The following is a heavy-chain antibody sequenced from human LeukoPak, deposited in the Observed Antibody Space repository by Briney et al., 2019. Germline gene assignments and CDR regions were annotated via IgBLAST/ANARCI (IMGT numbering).Heavy chain of an antibody. CDR2: INPNSGGT. D-gene: IGHD6-13*01. Sequence: ASVKVSCKASGYTFTGYYMHWVRQAPGQGLEWMGWINPNSGGTNYAQKFQGRVTMTRDTSIGTAYMELSRLRSDDTAVYYCAREGGYRYQDYFDYWGQGTLVTVSS. V-gene: IGHV1-2*02. CDR3: AREGGYRYQDYFDY. CDR1: GYTFTGYY. J-gene: IGHJ4*02.